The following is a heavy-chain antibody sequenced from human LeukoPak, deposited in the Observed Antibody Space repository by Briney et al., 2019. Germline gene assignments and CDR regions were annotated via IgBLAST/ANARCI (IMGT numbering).Heavy chain of an antibody. D-gene: IGHD1-1*01. J-gene: IGHJ4*02. Sequence: GGALRLSCAASGFTFSSNAMTWVRQAPGKGLEWVSTIRGNGDRTHYADSVTGRFTISRDNSKHTLYLQMNSLRGEDSAIYYCAKGQELDDGVFDSWGQGTLVTVSS. CDR3: AKGQELDDGVFDS. CDR2: IRGNGDRT. V-gene: IGHV3-23*01. CDR1: GFTFSSNA.